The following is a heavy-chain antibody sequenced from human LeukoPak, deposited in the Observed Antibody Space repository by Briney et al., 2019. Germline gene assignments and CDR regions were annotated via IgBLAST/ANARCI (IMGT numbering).Heavy chain of an antibody. CDR1: GFTFSSYA. Sequence: GGSLRLSCAASGFTFSSYAMHWVRQAPGKGLEWVAVISYDGSNKYYADSVKGRFTISRDNSKNTLYLQMNSLRAEDTAVYYCARDPNYGDHYCYYYMDVWGKGTTVTVSS. CDR3: ARDPNYGDHYCYYYMDV. J-gene: IGHJ6*03. D-gene: IGHD4-17*01. V-gene: IGHV3-30*04. CDR2: ISYDGSNK.